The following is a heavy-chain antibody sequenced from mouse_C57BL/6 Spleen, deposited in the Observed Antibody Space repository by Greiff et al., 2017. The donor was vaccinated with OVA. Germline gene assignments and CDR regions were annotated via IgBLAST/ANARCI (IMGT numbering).Heavy chain of an antibody. Sequence: VQLQQPGSELVRPGSSVTLSCQASGYSFTSSWLHWVTQRPIQVLAWICNIDPSDSETHYNPKFKDKATLTVDTSSNTAYMQLSSLTSDDSAVYYCARCYDYDYYAMDYWGQGTSVTVSS. V-gene: IGHV1-52*01. J-gene: IGHJ4*01. CDR1: GYSFTSSW. CDR2: IDPSDSET. CDR3: ARCYDYDYYAMDY. D-gene: IGHD2-4*01.